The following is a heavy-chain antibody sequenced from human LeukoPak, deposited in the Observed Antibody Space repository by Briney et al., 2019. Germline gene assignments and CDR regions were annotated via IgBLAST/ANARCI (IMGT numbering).Heavy chain of an antibody. CDR1: GYTLTELS. Sequence: ASVKVSCKVSGYTLTELSMHWVRQAPGKGLEWMGGFDPEDGETIYAQKFQGRVTMTEDTSTDTAYMELSSLRSEDTAVYYCATDLPYDFWSGYPIRAGFDYWGQGTLVTVSS. V-gene: IGHV1-24*01. J-gene: IGHJ4*02. CDR2: FDPEDGET. CDR3: ATDLPYDFWSGYPIRAGFDY. D-gene: IGHD3-3*01.